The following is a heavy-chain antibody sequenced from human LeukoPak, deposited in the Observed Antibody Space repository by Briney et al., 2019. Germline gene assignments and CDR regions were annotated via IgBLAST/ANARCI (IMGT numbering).Heavy chain of an antibody. Sequence: QTGGSLRLSCAASGFTFSSYWMSWVRQAPGKGLEWVANIKQDGSEKYYVDSVKGRFTISRDNAKNSLYLQMNSLRAEDTAVYYCARDVTMILGSVFDYWGQGTLVTVSS. V-gene: IGHV3-7*01. D-gene: IGHD3-22*01. J-gene: IGHJ4*02. CDR3: ARDVTMILGSVFDY. CDR1: GFTFSSYW. CDR2: IKQDGSEK.